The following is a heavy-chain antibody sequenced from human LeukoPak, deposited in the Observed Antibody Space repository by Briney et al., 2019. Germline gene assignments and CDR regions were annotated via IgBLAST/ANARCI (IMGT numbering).Heavy chain of an antibody. CDR1: GFTFSSYA. D-gene: IGHD3-22*01. CDR3: AKYAQQTYYYVSSGYYYLYYFDY. Sequence: GGSLRLSCAAFGFTFSSYAMSWVRQAPGKGLEWVSAISGSGGSTYYADSVKGRFTISRDNSKNTLYLQMNSLRAEDTAVYYCAKYAQQTYYYVSSGYYYLYYFDYWGQGTLVTVSS. V-gene: IGHV3-23*01. CDR2: ISGSGGST. J-gene: IGHJ4*02.